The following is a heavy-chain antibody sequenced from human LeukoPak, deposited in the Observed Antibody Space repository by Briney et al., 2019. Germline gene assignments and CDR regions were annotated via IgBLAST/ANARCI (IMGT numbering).Heavy chain of an antibody. CDR2: VSAYADNT. CDR3: ARDCIGCHGFDY. V-gene: IGHV1-18*01. D-gene: IGHD2-15*01. CDR1: GYTFTSYG. Sequence: EASVKVSCKASGYTFTSYGTTWVRQAPGQGLEWMGWVSAYADNTNYVQKIQGRVTMTTDTSTSTAYMELRSLRSDDTAVYYCARDCIGCHGFDYWGQGTLVTVSS. J-gene: IGHJ4*02.